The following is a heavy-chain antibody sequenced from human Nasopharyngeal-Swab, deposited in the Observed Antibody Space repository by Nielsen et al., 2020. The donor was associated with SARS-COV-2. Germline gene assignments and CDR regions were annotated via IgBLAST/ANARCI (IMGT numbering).Heavy chain of an antibody. V-gene: IGHV3-21*01. D-gene: IGHD3-3*01. Sequence: GSLKISCAASGFIFNNYNFNRVSLAPGKGLEWVSSISSSSSYIYYADSVKGRFTISRDNAKNSLYLQMNSLRAEDTAVYYCARDGLDYDFWSAYFMDVWGQGTTVTVSS. J-gene: IGHJ6*02. CDR2: ISSSSSYI. CDR1: GFIFNNYN. CDR3: ARDGLDYDFWSAYFMDV.